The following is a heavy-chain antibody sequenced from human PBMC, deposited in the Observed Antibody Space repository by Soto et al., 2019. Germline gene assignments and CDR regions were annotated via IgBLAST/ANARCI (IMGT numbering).Heavy chain of an antibody. V-gene: IGHV4-34*01. CDR3: ARVVVGPTNWFDP. Sequence: PSETLSLTCGVYGGSFNAYYWSWIRQPPGKGLEWIGEINHSGNTNYNSALKSRVTISVDTPKNKFSLNLTSVTAADTAVYYCARVVVGPTNWFDPWGQGTLVTVS. J-gene: IGHJ5*02. CDR1: GGSFNAYY. CDR2: INHSGNT. D-gene: IGHD2-21*01.